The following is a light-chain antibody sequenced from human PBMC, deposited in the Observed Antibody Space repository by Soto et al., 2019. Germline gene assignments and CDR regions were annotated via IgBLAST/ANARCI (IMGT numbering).Light chain of an antibody. CDR1: QSLLQRNVYTY. CDR2: LGS. V-gene: IGKV2-28*01. Sequence: DIVMTQSPLSLPVTPGEPASISCRSSQSLLQRNVYTYLNWYLQKPGQSPQLLIYLGSNRASGVPDRFSGSGSGTDFTLKISRVEAEDVGVYYCMQALQTPTFGQGTRLEIK. CDR3: MQALQTPT. J-gene: IGKJ5*01.